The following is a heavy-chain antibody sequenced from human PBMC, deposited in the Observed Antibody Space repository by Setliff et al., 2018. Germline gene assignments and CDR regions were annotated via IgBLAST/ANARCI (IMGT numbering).Heavy chain of an antibody. CDR2: LNNYSFKT. CDR3: ARLVRFCTTSTCQGASASEH. V-gene: IGHV1-18*01. D-gene: IGHD2-8*01. J-gene: IGHJ4*02. Sequence: GSVKVSCKASGYTFNNYGITWVRQAPGQGLEWMGWLNNYSFKTTYPQQFLDRVTVTTDTSATTAYMELKNLRSDDTAVYCCARLVRFCTTSTCQGASASEHWGQGTLVTVSS. CDR1: GYTFNNYG.